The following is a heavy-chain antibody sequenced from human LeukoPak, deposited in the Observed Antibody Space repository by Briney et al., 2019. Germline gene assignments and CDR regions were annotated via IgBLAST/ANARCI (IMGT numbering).Heavy chain of an antibody. D-gene: IGHD1-7*01. J-gene: IGHJ4*02. CDR2: ISGSADST. CDR3: AKDRARGGTTDFDY. Sequence: GGSLRLSCVASGFTFSTYAMSWVRQAPGKGLEWVSAISGSADSTYYADSVKGQFAISRDNSKNTLYLQMNSLRAEDTAVYFCAKDRARGGTTDFDYWGQGTLVTVSS. CDR1: GFTFSTYA. V-gene: IGHV3-23*01.